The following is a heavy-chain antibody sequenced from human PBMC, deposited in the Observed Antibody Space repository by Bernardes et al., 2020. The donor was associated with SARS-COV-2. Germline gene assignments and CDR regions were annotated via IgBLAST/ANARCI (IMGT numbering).Heavy chain of an antibody. D-gene: IGHD3-22*01. V-gene: IGHV4-59*01. CDR1: GASLSDYY. CDR3: ARAHYYDSSGYAFDI. J-gene: IGHJ3*02. CDR2: IYYSGST. Sequence: SETLSLTCTVSGASLSDYYGSWIRQPPGKELEWIGYIYYSGSTNYNPSLKSRVTISIDTSKNQFSLKLNSVTAADTAVYYCARAHYYDSSGYAFDIWGQGTMVTVSS.